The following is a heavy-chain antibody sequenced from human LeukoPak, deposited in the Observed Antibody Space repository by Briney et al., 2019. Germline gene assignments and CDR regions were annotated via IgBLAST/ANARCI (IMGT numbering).Heavy chain of an antibody. D-gene: IGHD3-10*01. CDR3: ARVGGHYESIWLGVDP. Sequence: PIDGRPGYAQKFQGRFSMTRDTSTKTVYMELKSLTSKDTAVYYCARVGGHYESIWLGVDPWGQGTLVTVSS. J-gene: IGHJ5*02. CDR2: PIDGRP. V-gene: IGHV1-46*01.